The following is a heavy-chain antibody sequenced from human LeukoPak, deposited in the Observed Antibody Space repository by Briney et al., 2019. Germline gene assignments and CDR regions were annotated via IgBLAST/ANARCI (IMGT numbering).Heavy chain of an antibody. CDR2: ISGSGGST. CDR3: ATNPSLDYYDSSGYYYYYGMDV. Sequence: GGSLRLSCAASGFTFSSYAMSWVRQAPGKGLEWVSAISGSGGSTYYADSVKGRFTISRDNSKNTLYLQMNSLRAEDTAVYYCATNPSLDYYDSSGYYYYYGMDVWGQGTTVTVSS. V-gene: IGHV3-23*01. J-gene: IGHJ6*02. D-gene: IGHD3-22*01. CDR1: GFTFSSYA.